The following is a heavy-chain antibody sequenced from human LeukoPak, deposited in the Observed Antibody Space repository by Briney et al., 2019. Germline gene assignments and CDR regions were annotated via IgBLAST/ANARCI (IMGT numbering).Heavy chain of an antibody. CDR3: ARDGPYYDFWSGYYSLDY. J-gene: IGHJ4*02. Sequence: GGSLRLSCAASGFTVSSNYMSWVRQAPGKGLEWVSYISSSSSTIYYADSVKGRLTISRDNAKNSLYLQMNSLRAEDTAVYYCARDGPYYDFWSGYYSLDYWGQGTLVTVSS. D-gene: IGHD3-3*01. CDR2: ISSSSSTI. CDR1: GFTVSSNY. V-gene: IGHV3-48*01.